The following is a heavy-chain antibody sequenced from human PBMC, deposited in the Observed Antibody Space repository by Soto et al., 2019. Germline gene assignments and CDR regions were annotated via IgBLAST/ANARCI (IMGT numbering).Heavy chain of an antibody. Sequence: QVQLVQSGAEVKKPGASVKVSCKASGYTFTSYGICWVRQAPGQGLEWMGWISAYNGYTNYAQKLQGRVTKNTDTPTSTAYLELRSLTSDDTAVYCCARDRGSYALDYWGQGTLVTVSS. V-gene: IGHV1-18*01. D-gene: IGHD1-26*01. CDR3: ARDRGSYALDY. CDR2: ISAYNGYT. J-gene: IGHJ4*02. CDR1: GYTFTSYG.